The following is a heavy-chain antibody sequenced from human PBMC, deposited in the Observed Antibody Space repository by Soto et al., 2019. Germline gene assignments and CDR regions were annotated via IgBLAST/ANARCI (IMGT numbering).Heavy chain of an antibody. V-gene: IGHV3-30*18. Sequence: PGGSLRLSCAASGFTFSSYGMHWVRQAPGKGLKWVAVISYDGSNKYYADSVKGRFTISRDNSKNTLYLQMNSLRAEDTAVYYCAKDAANGSGSYYYYYYYMDVWGKGTTVTVSS. CDR1: GFTFSSYG. J-gene: IGHJ6*03. CDR2: ISYDGSNK. D-gene: IGHD3-10*01. CDR3: AKDAANGSGSYYYYYYYMDV.